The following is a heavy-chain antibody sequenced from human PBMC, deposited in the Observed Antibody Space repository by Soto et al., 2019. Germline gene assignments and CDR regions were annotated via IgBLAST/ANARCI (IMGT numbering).Heavy chain of an antibody. Sequence: GGSLRLSCAASGFTFSIYAMHWVRQAPGKGLEWVAVISYDGTNKYYADSVKGRFTISRDNSKDTLFLQLNSLNVQDTALYYCARARSEKVNPPWFDPWGQGTLVTVSS. D-gene: IGHD1-26*01. CDR1: GFTFSIYA. CDR3: ARARSEKVNPPWFDP. CDR2: ISYDGTNK. J-gene: IGHJ5*02. V-gene: IGHV3-30-3*01.